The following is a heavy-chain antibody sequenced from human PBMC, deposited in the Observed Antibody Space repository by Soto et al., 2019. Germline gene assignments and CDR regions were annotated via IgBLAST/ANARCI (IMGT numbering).Heavy chain of an antibody. V-gene: IGHV4-61*01. CDR1: GGSVSSGSYY. J-gene: IGHJ5*02. D-gene: IGHD3-3*01. CDR2: IYYSGST. Sequence: ETLSLTCTVSGGSVSSGSYYWSWIRQPPGKGLEWIGYIYYSGSTNYNPALKSRVTIAVDTSKNQFSLTLSSVTAADTAVYYCARAYPLTNFGVVHPDRFAPWGQGTLVTVAS. CDR3: ARAYPLTNFGVVHPDRFAP.